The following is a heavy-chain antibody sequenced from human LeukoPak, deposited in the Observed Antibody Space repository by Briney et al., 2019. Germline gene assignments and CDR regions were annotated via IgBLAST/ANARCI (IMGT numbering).Heavy chain of an antibody. CDR2: IYTSGST. CDR1: GGSISSGSYY. CDR3: ARGFVGNSDY. D-gene: IGHD3-16*01. V-gene: IGHV4-61*02. J-gene: IGHJ4*02. Sequence: SETLSLTCTVSGGSISSGSYYWSWIRQPAGKGLEWIGRIYTSGSTNYNPSLKSRVTISVDTSKNQFSLKLSSVTAADTAVYYCARGFVGNSDYWGQGTLVTVSS.